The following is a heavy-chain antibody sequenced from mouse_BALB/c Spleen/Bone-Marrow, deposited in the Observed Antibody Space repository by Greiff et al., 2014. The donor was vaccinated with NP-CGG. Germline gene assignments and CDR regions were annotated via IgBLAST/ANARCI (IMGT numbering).Heavy chain of an antibody. D-gene: IGHD2-3*01. Sequence: EVQRVESGADLVKPGASVKLSCTTSGFNIKDTFMHWVKQRPEQGLEWIGRIDPAGGNTKYDPKFQGKATITADTSSNKVSLQLSGLTSEDTAVYYCAHDAPFTYWGQGTLVTVSA. CDR1: GFNIKDTF. CDR3: AHDAPFTY. CDR2: IDPAGGNT. V-gene: IGHV14-3*02. J-gene: IGHJ3*01.